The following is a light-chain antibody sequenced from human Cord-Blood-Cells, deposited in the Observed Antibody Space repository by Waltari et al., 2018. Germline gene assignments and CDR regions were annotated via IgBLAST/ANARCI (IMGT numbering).Light chain of an antibody. J-gene: IGLJ3*02. Sequence: QSALTQPASVSGSPGQSINIPCTGTSSDVGGYTYVSWYQQNPGKAPKLMIYDVSNRPSGVSNRFSGSKSGNTASLTISGLQAEDEADYYCSSYTSSSTNWVFGGGTKLTVL. CDR2: DVS. CDR3: SSYTSSSTNWV. CDR1: SSDVGGYTY. V-gene: IGLV2-14*01.